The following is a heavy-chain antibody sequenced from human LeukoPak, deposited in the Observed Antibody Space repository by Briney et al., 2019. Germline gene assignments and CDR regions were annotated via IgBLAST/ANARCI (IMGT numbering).Heavy chain of an antibody. CDR1: GFTFSSSA. CDR2: FNGNGHST. Sequence: GGSLRLSCAASGFTFSSSAMAWVRQSPGKGLEWISTFNGNGHSTFYADSVKGRFTVSRDNSKNTLYLQMISLGAEDTAIYYCAKGPITVYACCFDYWGKGNLVTVSS. D-gene: IGHD3-16*01. J-gene: IGHJ4*02. V-gene: IGHV3-23*01. CDR3: AKGPITVYACCFDY.